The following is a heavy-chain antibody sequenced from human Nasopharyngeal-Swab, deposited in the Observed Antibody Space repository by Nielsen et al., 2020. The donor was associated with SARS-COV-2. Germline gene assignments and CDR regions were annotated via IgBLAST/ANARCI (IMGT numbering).Heavy chain of an antibody. Sequence: GESLKISCAASGFTFSSYAMSWVRQAPGKGLEWVSAISGSGGSTYCADSVKGRFTISRDNSKNTLYLQMNSLRAEDTAVYYCAKDRYDYVWGSYQGFDYWGQGTLVTVSS. CDR3: AKDRYDYVWGSYQGFDY. J-gene: IGHJ4*02. CDR1: GFTFSSYA. CDR2: ISGSGGST. D-gene: IGHD3-16*02. V-gene: IGHV3-23*01.